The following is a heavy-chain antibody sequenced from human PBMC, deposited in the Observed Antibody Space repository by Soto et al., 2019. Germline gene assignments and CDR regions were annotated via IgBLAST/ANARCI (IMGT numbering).Heavy chain of an antibody. Sequence: TLETLSLTCTFSGGSSSSYHWSWIRQPPGKGQEWIGNIYYRGSTNYNPSLKSRVTISVDTSKNQFSLKLSSVTAADTAVYYCARDRKERGYNPVGPDYYYYYGMDVWGQGTTVTVSS. CDR2: IYYRGST. CDR3: ARDRKERGYNPVGPDYYYYYGMDV. J-gene: IGHJ6*02. D-gene: IGHD5-18*01. CDR1: GGSSSSYH. V-gene: IGHV4-59*01.